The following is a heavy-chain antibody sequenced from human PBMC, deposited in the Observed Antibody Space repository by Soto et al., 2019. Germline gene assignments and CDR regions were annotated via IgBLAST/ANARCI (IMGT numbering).Heavy chain of an antibody. CDR1: GGSISSYY. J-gene: IGHJ4*02. CDR3: ARDKITGLFDY. D-gene: IGHD2-8*02. Sequence: SETLSLTCTVSGGSISSYYWSWIRQPPGKGLEWIGYIYYGGSTNYNPSLKSRVTISVDTSKNQFSLKLSSVTAADTAVYYCARDKITGLFDYWGQGTLVTVSS. V-gene: IGHV4-59*12. CDR2: IYYGGST.